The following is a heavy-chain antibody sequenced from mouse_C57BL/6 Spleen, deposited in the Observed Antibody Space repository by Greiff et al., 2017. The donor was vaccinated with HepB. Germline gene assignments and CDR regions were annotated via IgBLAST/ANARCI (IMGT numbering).Heavy chain of an antibody. D-gene: IGHD1-1*01. CDR2: IYPGDGDT. V-gene: IGHV1-80*01. CDR3: ARSRYYGSSSAMDY. CDR1: GYAFSSYW. J-gene: IGHJ4*01. Sequence: QVQLQQSGAELVKPGASVKISCKASGYAFSSYWMNWVKQRPGKGLEWIGQIYPGDGDTNYNGKFKGKATLTADKSSSTAYMQLSSLTSEDSAVYFCARSRYYGSSSAMDYWGQGTSVTVSS.